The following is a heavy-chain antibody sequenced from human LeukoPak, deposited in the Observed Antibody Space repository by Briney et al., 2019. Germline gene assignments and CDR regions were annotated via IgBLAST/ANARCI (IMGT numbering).Heavy chain of an antibody. D-gene: IGHD3-3*01. CDR1: GFTFSSYG. CDR2: ISVNRGRT. J-gene: IGHJ4*02. V-gene: IGHV3-23*01. CDR3: AKGGQDFDFWRFDY. Sequence: GGSLRLSCAASGFTFSSYGMSWVRQAPGKGLEWVSSISVNRGRTYYTNSVKGRFTISRENFKNTVYLEMNNLGAEDTALYYCAKGGQDFDFWRFDYWGQGTLVIVSS.